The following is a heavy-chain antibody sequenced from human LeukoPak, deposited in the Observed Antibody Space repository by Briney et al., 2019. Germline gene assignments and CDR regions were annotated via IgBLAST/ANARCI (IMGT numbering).Heavy chain of an antibody. J-gene: IGHJ4*02. V-gene: IGHV5-51*01. CDR2: IHPGNSNI. CDR3: ANFYGDKDRDFAY. Sequence: GESLKISCKASGYSFANYWIGWVRQMPGKGLEWMGIIHPGNSNIRYSPSFEDQVIILVDKSITTAYLQWSSLKASDSAMYYCANFYGDKDRDFAYWGKETLVTVSS. CDR1: GYSFANYW. D-gene: IGHD4-23*01.